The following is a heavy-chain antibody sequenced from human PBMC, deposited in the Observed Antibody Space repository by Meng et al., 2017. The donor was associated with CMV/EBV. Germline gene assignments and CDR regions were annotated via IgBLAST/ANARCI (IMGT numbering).Heavy chain of an antibody. CDR2: INPNSGGT. J-gene: IGHJ3*02. CDR3: AREVATTHDAFDI. Sequence: VQVVQSGAEVKKPGASGKVSCKTSGHTFPDYYMHWVRQAPGQGLEWMGWINPNSGGTNYAQKFQGRVTMTRDTSISTAYMELSRLRSDDTAVYYCAREVATTHDAFDIWGQGTMVTVSS. CDR1: GHTFPDYY. D-gene: IGHD5-12*01. V-gene: IGHV1-2*02.